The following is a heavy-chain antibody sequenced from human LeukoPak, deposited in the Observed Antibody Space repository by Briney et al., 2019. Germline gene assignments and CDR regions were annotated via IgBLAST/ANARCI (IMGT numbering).Heavy chain of an antibody. CDR3: TRDRDGDYGMDV. D-gene: IGHD4-17*01. J-gene: IGHJ6*02. CDR2: FSASGSP. V-gene: IGHV4-4*07. CDR1: GGSVSSHS. Sequence: PSETLSLTCSVSGGSVSSHSWSWIRQPAGKGLEWIGRFSASGSPNYNPSLKSRVTMSEDTSKNQLSLILTSVTAADTAVYYCTRDRDGDYGMDVWGQGTTVTVSS.